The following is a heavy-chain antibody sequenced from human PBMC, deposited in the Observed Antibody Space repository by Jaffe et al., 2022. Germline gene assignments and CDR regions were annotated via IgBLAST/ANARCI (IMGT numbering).Heavy chain of an antibody. D-gene: IGHD2-15*01. Sequence: QVQLQESGPGLVKPSETLSLTCTVSGGSISSYYWSWIRQPPGKGLEWIGYIYYSGSTNYNPSLKSRVTISVDTSKNQFSLKLSSVTAADTAVYYCARSSNLIASHYFDYWGQGTLVTVSS. CDR1: GGSISSYY. CDR3: ARSSNLIASHYFDY. CDR2: IYYSGST. V-gene: IGHV4-59*01. J-gene: IGHJ4*02.